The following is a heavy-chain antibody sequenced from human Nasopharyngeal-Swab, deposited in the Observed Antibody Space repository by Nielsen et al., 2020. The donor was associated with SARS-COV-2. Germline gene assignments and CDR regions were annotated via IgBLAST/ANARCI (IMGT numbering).Heavy chain of an antibody. CDR2: ISGSGGSE. Sequence: GGSLRLSCAASGFTFSSYAMSWVRQAPGKGLEWVSAISGSGGSEYHADSVKGRFTISRDNSKNTLYLQMNSLRAEDTAVYYCARDGGIQLWFLNWYFDLWGRGTLVTVSS. D-gene: IGHD5-18*01. CDR1: GFTFSSYA. V-gene: IGHV3-23*01. CDR3: ARDGGIQLWFLNWYFDL. J-gene: IGHJ2*01.